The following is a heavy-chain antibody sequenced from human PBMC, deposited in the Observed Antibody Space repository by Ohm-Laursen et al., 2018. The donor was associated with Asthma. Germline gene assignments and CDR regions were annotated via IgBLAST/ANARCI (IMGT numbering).Heavy chain of an antibody. Sequence: SLRLSFAATGYTFSRYSIHWVRQVPGKELEWVASISTASTFIYYADSVRGRFTTSRDRAKNSVYLQMNSLRAEDTALYYCARIGPEWELPGREYSLHHWGQGTQVTVSS. CDR3: ARIGPEWELPGREYSLHH. V-gene: IGHV3-21*01. CDR1: GYTFSRYS. J-gene: IGHJ1*01. D-gene: IGHD1-26*01. CDR2: ISTASTFI.